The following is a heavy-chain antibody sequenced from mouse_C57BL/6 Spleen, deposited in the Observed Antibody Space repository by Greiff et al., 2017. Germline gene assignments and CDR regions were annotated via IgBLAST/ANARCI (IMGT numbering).Heavy chain of an antibody. V-gene: IGHV2-2*01. Sequence: VQLKQSGPGLVQPSQSLSITCTVSGFSLTSYGVHWVRQSPGKGLEWLGVIWSGGSTDYNAAFISRLSISKDNSKSQVFFKMNSLQADDTAIYYCARSMMVTTSWFAYWGQGTLVTVSA. J-gene: IGHJ3*01. D-gene: IGHD2-3*01. CDR3: ARSMMVTTSWFAY. CDR1: GFSLTSYG. CDR2: IWSGGST.